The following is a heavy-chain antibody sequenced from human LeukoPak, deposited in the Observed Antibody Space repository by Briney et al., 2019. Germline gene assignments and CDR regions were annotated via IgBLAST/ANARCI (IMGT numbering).Heavy chain of an antibody. D-gene: IGHD3-22*01. J-gene: IGHJ4*02. V-gene: IGHV3-7*01. Sequence: GGSLRLSCAASGFTFSSYWMSWVRQAPGKGLEWVANIKQDGSEKYYVDSVKGRFTISRDNAKNSLYLQMNSLRAEDMAVYYCARDQTLYYYDSSGYYYTPMGLDYWGQGALVTVSS. CDR3: ARDQTLYYYDSSGYYYTPMGLDY. CDR2: IKQDGSEK. CDR1: GFTFSSYW.